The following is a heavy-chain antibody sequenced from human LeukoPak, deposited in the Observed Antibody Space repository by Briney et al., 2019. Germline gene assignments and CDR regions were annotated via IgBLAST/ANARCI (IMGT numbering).Heavy chain of an antibody. CDR1: GFTFSSYG. CDR2: IWSDGSNK. J-gene: IGHJ4*02. D-gene: IGHD1-26*01. V-gene: IGHV3-33*01. Sequence: GGSLRLSCEASGFTFSSYGIHWVRQAPGKGLEWVAVIWSDGSNKYYADSVKGRFTISRDSSKNTLYLQLNSLRAEDTAVYYCARASGSFDYWGQGTLVSVSS. CDR3: ARASGSFDY.